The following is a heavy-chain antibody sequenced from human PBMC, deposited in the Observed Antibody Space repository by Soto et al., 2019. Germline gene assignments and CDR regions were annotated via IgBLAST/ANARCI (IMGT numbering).Heavy chain of an antibody. V-gene: IGHV3-30-3*01. Sequence: PGGSLRLSCAASGFTFSSYAMHWVRQAPGKGLEWVAVISYDGSNKYYADSVKGRFTISRDNSKNTLYLQMNSLRAEDTAVYYCARQSGIKSNYGMDVWGQGTTVTVSS. CDR3: ARQSGIKSNYGMDV. CDR2: ISYDGSNK. J-gene: IGHJ6*02. CDR1: GFTFSSYA.